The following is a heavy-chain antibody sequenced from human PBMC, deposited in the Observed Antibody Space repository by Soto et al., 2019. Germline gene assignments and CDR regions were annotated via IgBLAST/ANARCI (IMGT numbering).Heavy chain of an antibody. CDR2: INPNSGGT. V-gene: IGHV1-2*02. CDR1: GYTFIDYY. D-gene: IGHD5-12*01. J-gene: IGHJ4*02. CDR3: ARVRGYGGKSAGY. Sequence: ASVKVSCKASGYTFIDYYIHWVRQAPGQGLEWMGWINPNSGGTNYAQKYQGRVTMTRDTSISTAYLELSRLRSDDTAVYYCARVRGYGGKSAGYWGQGTLVTVSS.